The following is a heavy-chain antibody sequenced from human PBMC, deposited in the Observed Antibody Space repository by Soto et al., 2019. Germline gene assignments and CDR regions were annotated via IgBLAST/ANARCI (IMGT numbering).Heavy chain of an antibody. J-gene: IGHJ6*02. CDR3: ARTDRDFYGLDV. CDR2: ISAAGDP. Sequence: EVQLVESGGGLVQPGGSLRLSCEASGFTFRNYEMPWVRQGTGKGLEWVSGISAAGDPDYADSVEGRFTISRENAQNSFFLQMNSLRVGATAVYYCARTDRDFYGLDVWGQGTTVIVSS. CDR1: GFTFRNYE. V-gene: IGHV3-13*05.